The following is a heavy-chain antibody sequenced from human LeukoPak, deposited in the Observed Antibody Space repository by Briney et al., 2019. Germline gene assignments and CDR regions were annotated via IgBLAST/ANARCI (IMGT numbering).Heavy chain of an antibody. Sequence: GGSLRLSCAASGFTFSSYSMNWVRQAPGKGLEWVSSISSNSSYIYYADSVKGRFTISRDNAKNSLYLQMNSLRAEDTAVYYCARFAGGVAAAWGQGTLVTVSS. CDR3: ARFAGGVAAA. J-gene: IGHJ5*02. V-gene: IGHV3-21*01. CDR1: GFTFSSYS. D-gene: IGHD6-13*01. CDR2: ISSNSSYI.